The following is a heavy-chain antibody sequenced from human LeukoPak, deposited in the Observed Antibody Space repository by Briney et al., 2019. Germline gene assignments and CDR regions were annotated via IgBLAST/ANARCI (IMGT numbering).Heavy chain of an antibody. V-gene: IGHV3-21*01. Sequence: GGSLRLSCSASGFTFSTYDMNWLRQAPGKGLEWVSSITSRSKYIYYARSVKGRFTISRDNANNLLFLQMDSLRDEDTAVYYCARYVGPNIAVAGSDFWGQGTLVTVSS. CDR1: GFTFSTYD. D-gene: IGHD6-19*01. CDR3: ARYVGPNIAVAGSDF. CDR2: ITSRSKYI. J-gene: IGHJ4*02.